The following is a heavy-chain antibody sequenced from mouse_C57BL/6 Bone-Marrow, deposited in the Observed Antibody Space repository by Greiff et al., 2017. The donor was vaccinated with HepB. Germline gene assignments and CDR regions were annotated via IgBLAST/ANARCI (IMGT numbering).Heavy chain of an antibody. CDR2: INPGSGGT. CDR3: ARASSGYAAWFAY. Sequence: QVQLQQSGAELVRPGPSVKVSCKASGYAFTNYLIEWVKQRPGQGLEWIGVINPGSGGTNYNEKFKGKATLTADKSSSTAYMQLSSLTSEDSAVYFCARASSGYAAWFAYWGQGTLVTVSA. D-gene: IGHD3-2*02. J-gene: IGHJ3*01. V-gene: IGHV1-54*01. CDR1: GYAFTNYL.